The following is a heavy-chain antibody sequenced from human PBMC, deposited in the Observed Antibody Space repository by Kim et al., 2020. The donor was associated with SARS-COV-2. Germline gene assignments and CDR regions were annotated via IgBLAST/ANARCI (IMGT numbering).Heavy chain of an antibody. D-gene: IGHD4-17*01. V-gene: IGHV3-7*04. CDR3: ARGVVAVTMGYYYYGMDV. J-gene: IGHJ6*02. Sequence: GGSLRLSCAASGFTFSSYWMSWVRQAPGKGLEWVANIKQDGSEKYYVDSVKGRFTISRDNAKNSLYLQMNSLRAEDTAVYYCARGVVAVTMGYYYYGMDVWGQGTTGTVSS. CDR1: GFTFSSYW. CDR2: IKQDGSEK.